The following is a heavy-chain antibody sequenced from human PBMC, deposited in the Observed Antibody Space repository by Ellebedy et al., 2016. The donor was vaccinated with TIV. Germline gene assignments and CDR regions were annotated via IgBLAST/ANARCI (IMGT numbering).Heavy chain of an antibody. D-gene: IGHD6-13*01. CDR2: IIPIFGTA. CDR1: GGTFSSYA. J-gene: IGHJ4*02. Sequence: ASVKVSCKASGGTFSSYAISWVRQAPGQGLEWMGGIIPIFGTANYAQKFQGRVTITADESTSTAYMELSSLRSEDTAVYYCARERFPGSSSWYLDYWGQGTLVTVSS. V-gene: IGHV1-69*13. CDR3: ARERFPGSSSWYLDY.